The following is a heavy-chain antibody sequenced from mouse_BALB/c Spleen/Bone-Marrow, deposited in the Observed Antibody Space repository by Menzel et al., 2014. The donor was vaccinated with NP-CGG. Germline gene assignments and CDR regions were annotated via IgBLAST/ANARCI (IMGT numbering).Heavy chain of an antibody. V-gene: IGHV1S81*02. Sequence: VQLQQSGAELVKPGASVKLSCKASGYSFTNYYMYWVKRRPGQGLEWIGEINPSNGGTNFNEKFMNKATLTVDKSSSTAYMQLSSLTSEDSAVYCCTRSNCGYWYFDVWGARTTVTVSS. D-gene: IGHD4-1*02. CDR2: INPSNGGT. CDR1: GYSFTNYY. J-gene: IGHJ1*01. CDR3: TRSNCGYWYFDV.